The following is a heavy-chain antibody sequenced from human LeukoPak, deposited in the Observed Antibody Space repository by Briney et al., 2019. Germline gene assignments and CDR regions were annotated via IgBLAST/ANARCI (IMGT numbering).Heavy chain of an antibody. Sequence: ASVKVSCKASGYTFTGYYMHWVRQAPGQGLEWMGWIYPNSGGTKYAQKFQGRVTMTRDTSISTAYLELSRLRSDDTAVYYCARDSSAGPLDFWGQGTLVAVSS. CDR3: ARDSSAGPLDF. J-gene: IGHJ4*02. V-gene: IGHV1-2*02. CDR2: IYPNSGGT. CDR1: GYTFTGYY. D-gene: IGHD6-13*01.